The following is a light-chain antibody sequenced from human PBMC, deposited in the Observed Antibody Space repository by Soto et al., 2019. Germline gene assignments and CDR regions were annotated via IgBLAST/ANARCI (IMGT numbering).Light chain of an antibody. J-gene: IGKJ1*01. CDR2: GAS. V-gene: IGKV3-15*01. CDR3: QHYYNWPRT. CDR1: QSVSTN. Sequence: EIVITQSPATLSVSPGERATLSCRASQSVSTNLAWYQHKPGQAPRLLIYGASTRATGIPARFSGSGSGTEFALTISSLQSEDFAVYYCQHYYNWPRTFGQGTKVDIK.